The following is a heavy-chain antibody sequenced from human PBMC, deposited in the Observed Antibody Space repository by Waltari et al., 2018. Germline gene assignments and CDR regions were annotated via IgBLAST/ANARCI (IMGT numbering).Heavy chain of an antibody. V-gene: IGHV3-74*01. CDR3: ARESSSTFDS. J-gene: IGHJ4*02. D-gene: IGHD6-6*01. Sequence: EVQLVESGGGLVHPGGSLRVSCAASGFPFSSYWMHWVRQAPGKGLVWVSHINGAGTTTTYADSVKGRFTISRDNAKNTLYLQMNSLRAEDTAVYYCARESSSTFDSWGQGTLVTVSS. CDR2: INGAGTTT. CDR1: GFPFSSYW.